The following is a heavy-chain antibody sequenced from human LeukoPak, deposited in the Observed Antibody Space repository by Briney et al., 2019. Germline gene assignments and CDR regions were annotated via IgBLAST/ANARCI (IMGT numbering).Heavy chain of an antibody. CDR1: GFTFSSYA. Sequence: GGSLRLSCVASGFTFSSYAMNWVRQAPGKGLEWVSYISSSSSTIYYADSVKGRFTISRDNAKNTLYLQMNSLRAEDTAVYYCAKDTSSSLDYWGQGTLVTVSS. V-gene: IGHV3-48*01. J-gene: IGHJ4*02. CDR3: AKDTSSSLDY. D-gene: IGHD2-15*01. CDR2: ISSSSSTI.